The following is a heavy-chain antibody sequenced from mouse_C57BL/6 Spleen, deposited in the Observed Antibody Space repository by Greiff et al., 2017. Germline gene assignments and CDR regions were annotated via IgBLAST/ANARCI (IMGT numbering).Heavy chain of an antibody. V-gene: IGHV1-52*01. CDR3: ALYYGRSHEGFAY. J-gene: IGHJ3*01. CDR2: IDPSDSET. Sequence: QVQLQQPGAELVRPGSSVKLSCTASGYTFTSYWMHWVQQRPIQGLEWIGNIDPSDSETHYNQKFKDKATLTVDKSTSTAYMQLSSLTSEDSAVYYCALYYGRSHEGFAYWGQGTLVTVSA. CDR1: GYTFTSYW. D-gene: IGHD1-1*01.